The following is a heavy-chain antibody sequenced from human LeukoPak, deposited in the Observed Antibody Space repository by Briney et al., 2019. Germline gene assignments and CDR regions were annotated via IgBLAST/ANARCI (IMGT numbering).Heavy chain of an antibody. CDR3: ARGYCSGGSCYGP. CDR1: GGSISYYY. Sequence: SETLSLTCTVSGGSISYYYWSWIRQPPGKGLEWIGYIYYSGSTNYNPSLKSRVTISVDTSKNQFSLKLSSVTAADTAVYYCARGYCSGGSCYGPWGQGTLVTVSS. V-gene: IGHV4-59*01. CDR2: IYYSGST. J-gene: IGHJ5*02. D-gene: IGHD2-15*01.